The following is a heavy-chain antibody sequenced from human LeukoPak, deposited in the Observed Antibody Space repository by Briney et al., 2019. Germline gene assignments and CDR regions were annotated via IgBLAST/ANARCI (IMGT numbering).Heavy chain of an antibody. V-gene: IGHV4-34*01. CDR2: INPSGST. J-gene: IGHJ6*03. CDR1: GGSFRGYY. Sequence: PSETLSLTCAVYGGSFRGYYWSWIRQPPGKGLVWIGEINPSGSTNHNPSLSGRVTISVDTSKNQFSLTLRSVTDADTAVYYCARGEGNYYMDVWAKGTTVTVSS. CDR3: ARGEGNYYMDV.